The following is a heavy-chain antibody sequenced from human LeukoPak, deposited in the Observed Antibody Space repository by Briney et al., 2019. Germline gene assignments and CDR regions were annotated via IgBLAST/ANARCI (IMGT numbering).Heavy chain of an antibody. V-gene: IGHV3-30-3*02. Sequence: GGSLRLSCAASGFTFSSYAMHWVRQAPGKGLEWVAVISYDGSNKYYADSVKGRFTIPRDNSKNTLYLQMSSLRAEDTAVYYCAKPQQQLVLTSFDYWGQGTLVTVSS. CDR3: AKPQQQLVLTSFDY. D-gene: IGHD6-13*01. CDR2: ISYDGSNK. CDR1: GFTFSSYA. J-gene: IGHJ4*02.